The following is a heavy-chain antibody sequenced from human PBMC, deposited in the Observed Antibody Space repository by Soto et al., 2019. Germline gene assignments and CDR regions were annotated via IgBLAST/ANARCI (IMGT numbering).Heavy chain of an antibody. Sequence: VESLRLSCAASGFTFITASMNWFRQAPGKGLEWVGRIKSKNDGGTTDYAAPVKGRFTISRDDSKNTVYLQMNSLRTEDTALYYCAADLPGHGGGYEFDYWGQGTPVTVSS. CDR1: GFTFITAS. CDR2: IKSKNDGGTT. D-gene: IGHD2-15*01. J-gene: IGHJ4*01. CDR3: AADLPGHGGGYEFDY. V-gene: IGHV3-15*07.